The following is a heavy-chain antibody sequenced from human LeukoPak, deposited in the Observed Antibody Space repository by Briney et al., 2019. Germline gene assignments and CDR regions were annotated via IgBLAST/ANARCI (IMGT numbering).Heavy chain of an antibody. J-gene: IGHJ4*02. Sequence: SETLSLTCTVSGGSISSSSYYWGWIRQPPGKGLEWIGNIYYSGSTYYNPSLKSRVTISADTSKNQFSLRLSSVTAADTAVYYCSRATFGGVIVHYYFDYWGQGTLVTVSS. CDR3: SRATFGGVIVHYYFDY. V-gene: IGHV4-39*07. CDR2: IYYSGST. D-gene: IGHD3-16*02. CDR1: GGSISSSSYY.